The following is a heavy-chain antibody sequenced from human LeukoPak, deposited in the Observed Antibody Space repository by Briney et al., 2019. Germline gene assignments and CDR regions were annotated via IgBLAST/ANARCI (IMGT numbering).Heavy chain of an antibody. Sequence: PSETLSLTCSVSNGSINTYYWSWIRQPPGKGLEWIGYIYHTGSTNYNPSLKSRVTISVDTSKNQSSLKLRSVTAADTAVYYCARDSVVTATRPDFDYWGQGTLVTVSS. CDR1: NGSINTYY. D-gene: IGHD2-21*02. J-gene: IGHJ4*02. CDR2: IYHTGST. CDR3: ARDSVVTATRPDFDY. V-gene: IGHV4-59*01.